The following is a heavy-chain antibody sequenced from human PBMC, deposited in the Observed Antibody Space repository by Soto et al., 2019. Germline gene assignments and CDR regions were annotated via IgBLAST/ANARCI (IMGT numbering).Heavy chain of an antibody. CDR1: GFAFSRFP. V-gene: IGHV3-74*01. CDR2: IGPDGSDT. Sequence: GGSLRLSCAASGFAFSRFPMHWVRQAPGKGLVWVSRIGPDGSDTTYADSVKGRFTISRDNAKNIVYLQVSSLRAEDTALYYCATMAGTYPYWGQGTLVTVSS. J-gene: IGHJ4*02. CDR3: ATMAGTYPY. D-gene: IGHD1-26*01.